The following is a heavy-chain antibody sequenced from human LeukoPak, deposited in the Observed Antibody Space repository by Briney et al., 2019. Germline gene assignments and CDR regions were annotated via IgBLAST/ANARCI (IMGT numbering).Heavy chain of an antibody. J-gene: IGHJ6*03. Sequence: ASVKVSCKASGYTFTSYGISWVRQAPGQGLEWMGWMNPNSGNTGYAQKFQGRVTITRNTSISTAYMELSSLRSEDTAVYYCARGLGYDSSGYYSGYYYYMDVWGKGTAVTVSS. CDR2: MNPNSGNT. CDR1: GYTFTSYG. CDR3: ARGLGYDSSGYYSGYYYYMDV. V-gene: IGHV1-8*03. D-gene: IGHD3-22*01.